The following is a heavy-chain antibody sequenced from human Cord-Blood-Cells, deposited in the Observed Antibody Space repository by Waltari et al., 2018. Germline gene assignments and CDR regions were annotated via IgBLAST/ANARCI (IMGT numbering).Heavy chain of an antibody. J-gene: IGHJ3*02. Sequence: QVQLVQSGAEVKKPGASVKVSCKASGYTFTGYYMHWMRRAPGQGLEWMGWINPNGGGTNYAQKFQGRVTMTRDTSISTAYMELSRLRSDDTAVYYCARARIAARDAFDIWGQGTMVTVSS. CDR3: ARARIAARDAFDI. CDR2: INPNGGGT. V-gene: IGHV1-2*02. D-gene: IGHD6-6*01. CDR1: GYTFTGYY.